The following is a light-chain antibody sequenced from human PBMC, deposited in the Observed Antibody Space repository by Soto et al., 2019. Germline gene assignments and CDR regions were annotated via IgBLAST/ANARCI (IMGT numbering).Light chain of an antibody. V-gene: IGLV1-47*02. CDR3: AAWDDTLSGTV. CDR2: SNN. J-gene: IGLJ3*02. CDR1: SSNIGSNF. Sequence: QSVLTQPPSASGTPGQRVTISCSGSSSNIGSNFVYWYHQLPGTAPKLLIYSNNQRPSGVPERFSGSKCGTSASLSISGLRSEDEAAYYCAAWDDTLSGTVFGGGAKLTVL.